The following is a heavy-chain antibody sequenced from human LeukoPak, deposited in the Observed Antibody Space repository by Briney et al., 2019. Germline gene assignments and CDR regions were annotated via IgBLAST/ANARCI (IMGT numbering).Heavy chain of an antibody. V-gene: IGHV1-2*02. D-gene: IGHD1-26*01. CDR1: GYSFTDYY. CDR3: ARADRLDGSPYLIGP. CDR2: INPNSGGT. Sequence: ASVKVSCKTSGYSFTDYYMHWVRQAPGQGLEWMGWINPNSGGTSSAQKFQGRVTMTRDTSITTVYMEVSWLTSDDTAIYYCARADRLDGSPYLIGPWGQGTLVTVSS. J-gene: IGHJ5*02.